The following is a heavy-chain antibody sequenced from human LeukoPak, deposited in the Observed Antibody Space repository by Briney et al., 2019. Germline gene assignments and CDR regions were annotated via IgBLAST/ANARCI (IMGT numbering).Heavy chain of an antibody. CDR1: GFTVSSNY. CDR3: AREERGSDAFDI. J-gene: IGHJ3*02. D-gene: IGHD5-12*01. CDR2: IYSGGRT. Sequence: GSLRLSCAASGFTVSSNYMSWVRQAPGKGLEWVSVIYSGGRTYYTDSVKGRFTISRDSSKNTLYLQMNSLRVEDTAVYYCAREERGSDAFDIWGQGTVVTVSS. V-gene: IGHV3-53*01.